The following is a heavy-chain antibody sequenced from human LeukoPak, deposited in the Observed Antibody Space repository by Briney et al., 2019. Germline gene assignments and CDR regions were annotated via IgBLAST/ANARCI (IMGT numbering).Heavy chain of an antibody. D-gene: IGHD3-10*01. CDR3: ARVGGSGSYSAYYYYGMDV. Sequence: GGSLRLSCAASGFTFSSYEMNWVRQAPGKGLEWVAYITSSGRIIYYADSVKGRFAISRDNAKNSLYLQMNSLRAEDTAVYYCARVGGSGSYSAYYYYGMDVWGQGTTVTVSS. CDR2: ITSSGRII. J-gene: IGHJ6*02. CDR1: GFTFSSYE. V-gene: IGHV3-48*03.